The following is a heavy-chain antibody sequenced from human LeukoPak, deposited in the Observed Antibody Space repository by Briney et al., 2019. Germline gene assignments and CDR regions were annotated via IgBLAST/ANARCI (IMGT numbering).Heavy chain of an antibody. CDR1: GGSISSSSYY. J-gene: IGHJ4*02. CDR3: ARDSTRNYYDSSGPKGDFDY. V-gene: IGHV4-39*07. D-gene: IGHD3-22*01. Sequence: SETLSLTCTVSGGSISSSSYYWGWIRQPPGKGLEWIGSIYYSGSTYCNPSLKSRVTISVDTSKNQFSLKLSSVTAADTAVYYCARDSTRNYYDSSGPKGDFDYWGQGTLVTVSS. CDR2: IYYSGST.